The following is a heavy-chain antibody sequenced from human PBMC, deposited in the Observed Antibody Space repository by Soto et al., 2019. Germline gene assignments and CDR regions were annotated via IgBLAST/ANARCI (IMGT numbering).Heavy chain of an antibody. CDR3: ARWGRMITFGGVIVNPFDY. Sequence: EVQLVESGGGLVQPGGSLRLSCAASGFTVSSNYMSWVRQAPGEGLEWVSVIYSGGSTYYADSVKGRFTISRDNSKNTLYLQMNSLRAEDTAVYYCARWGRMITFGGVIVNPFDYWGQGTLVTVSS. J-gene: IGHJ4*02. CDR1: GFTVSSNY. D-gene: IGHD3-16*02. CDR2: IYSGGST. V-gene: IGHV3-66*01.